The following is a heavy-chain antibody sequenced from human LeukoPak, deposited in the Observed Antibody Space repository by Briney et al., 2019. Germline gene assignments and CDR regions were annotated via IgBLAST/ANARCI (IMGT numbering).Heavy chain of an antibody. D-gene: IGHD3-10*01. J-gene: IGHJ4*02. CDR2: NSGSGGST. CDR1: GFTFRSYA. CDR3: AKSYYGSGSYYPYY. V-gene: IGHV3-23*01. Sequence: PGGSLSLPCAASGFTFRSYAMSLVRQAPGKGLGLVSANSGSGGSTYYADSEKGRFTISRDNSKNTLYLQMNSLRAEDTAVYYCAKSYYGSGSYYPYYWGQGTLVTVSS.